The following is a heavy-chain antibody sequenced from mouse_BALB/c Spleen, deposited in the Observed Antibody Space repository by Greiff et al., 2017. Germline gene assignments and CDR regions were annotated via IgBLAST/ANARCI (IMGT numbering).Heavy chain of an antibody. CDR3: ARDIDYEFAY. Sequence: VNVVESGPGLVAPSQSLSITCTVSGFSLTSYGVHWVRQPPGKGLEWLGVIWAGGSTNYNSALMSRLSISKDNSKSQVFLKMNSLQTDDTAMYYCARDIDYEFAYWGQGTLVTVSA. CDR1: GFSLTSYG. J-gene: IGHJ3*01. CDR2: IWAGGST. D-gene: IGHD2-4*01. V-gene: IGHV2-9*02.